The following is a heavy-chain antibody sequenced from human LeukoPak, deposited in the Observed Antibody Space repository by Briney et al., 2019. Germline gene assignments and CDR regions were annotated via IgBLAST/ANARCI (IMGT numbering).Heavy chain of an antibody. CDR3: ARDPGSYYFDY. CDR1: GFTVSSNY. D-gene: IGHD1-1*01. V-gene: IGHV3-53*01. CDR2: IYSGGST. J-gene: IGHJ4*02. Sequence: GGSLRLSCAASGFTVSSNYMSWVRQAPGKGLEWVSVIYSGGSTYYADSVKGRFTISRDNSKNTLYLQMNSLRAEDTAVYYCARDPGSYYFDYWGQGTLVTVSS.